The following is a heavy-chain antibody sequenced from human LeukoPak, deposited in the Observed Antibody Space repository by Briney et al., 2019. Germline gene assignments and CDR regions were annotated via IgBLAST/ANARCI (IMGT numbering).Heavy chain of an antibody. CDR3: ARVAARSYYYYYYMDV. J-gene: IGHJ6*03. V-gene: IGHV1-69*01. D-gene: IGHD6-6*01. CDR1: GGTFSSYA. CDR2: IIPIFGTA. Sequence: SVKVSCKASGGTFSSYAISWVRQAPGQGLEWMGGIIPIFGTANYAQKFQGRVTITADESMSTAYMELSSLRSEDTAVYYCARVAARSYYYYYYMDVWGKGTTVTVSS.